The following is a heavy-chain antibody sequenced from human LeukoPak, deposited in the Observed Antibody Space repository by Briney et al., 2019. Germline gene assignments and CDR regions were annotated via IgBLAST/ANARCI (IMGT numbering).Heavy chain of an antibody. CDR3: AKEVSMTTADPDAFDI. D-gene: IGHD4-17*01. J-gene: IGHJ3*02. CDR2: ISYDGSNK. V-gene: IGHV3-30*18. Sequence: PGRSLRLSCAASGFTFSSYGMHWVRQAPGKGLEWVAVISYDGSNKYYADSVKGRFTISRDNSKKPLYLQMNSLRAEDTAVYYCAKEVSMTTADPDAFDIWGQGTMVTVSS. CDR1: GFTFSSYG.